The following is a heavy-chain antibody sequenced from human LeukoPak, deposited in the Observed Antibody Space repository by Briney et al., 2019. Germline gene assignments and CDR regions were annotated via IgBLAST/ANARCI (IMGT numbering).Heavy chain of an antibody. V-gene: IGHV4-4*09. CDR3: ARGFYGYNWFDN. J-gene: IGHJ4*02. Sequence: SETLSLTCTVSGGSISTYYWSWIRQPPGKGLEWIGYIYTTGSTNYIPSLKSRVTMSMDTSENQFSLKLSSVTAADTAVYYCARGFYGYNWFDNWGQGPLVTVSS. CDR1: GGSISTYY. D-gene: IGHD5-24*01. CDR2: IYTTGST.